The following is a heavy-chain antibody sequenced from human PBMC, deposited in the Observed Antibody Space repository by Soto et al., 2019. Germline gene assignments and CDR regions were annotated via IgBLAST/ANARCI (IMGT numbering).Heavy chain of an antibody. Sequence: QPGGSLRLSCAASGFSFSGYGMHWVRQAPGKGLEWVAIISYDGGNEYYADSVKGRFTISRDNSKNTVFLQMNSLRSEDTAVYYCAISPLLYSASDDDSLGYATLFTV. D-gene: IGHD1-26*01. CDR2: ISYDGGNE. CDR1: GFSFSGYG. V-gene: IGHV3-30*03. J-gene: IGHJ5*01. CDR3: AISPLLYSASDDDS.